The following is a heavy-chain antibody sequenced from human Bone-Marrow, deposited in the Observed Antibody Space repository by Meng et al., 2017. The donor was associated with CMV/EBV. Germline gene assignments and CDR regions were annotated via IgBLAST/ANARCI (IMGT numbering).Heavy chain of an antibody. D-gene: IGHD3-3*01. CDR3: ARTYDFWSGLPFDY. V-gene: IGHV4-39*01. CDR2: IYYSGST. J-gene: IGHJ4*02. Sequence: SETLSLTCTVSGGSISSSSYYWGWIRQPPGKGLEWIGSIYYSGSTYYNPSLKSRVTISVDTSKNQFSLKLSSMTAADTAVYYCARTYDFWSGLPFDYWGQGTLVTVSS. CDR1: GGSISSSSYY.